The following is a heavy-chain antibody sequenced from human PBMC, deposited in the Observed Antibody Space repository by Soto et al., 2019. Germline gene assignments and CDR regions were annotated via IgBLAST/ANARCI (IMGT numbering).Heavy chain of an antibody. V-gene: IGHV4-34*01. CDR1: GGSFSGYY. CDR3: ARGRGSGWYDY. Sequence: AVYGGSFSGYYWSWIRQPPGKGLEWIGEINHSGGTNYNPSLKSRVTISVDTSKNQFSLKLSSVTAADTAVYYCARGRGSGWYDYWGQGTLVTVSS. D-gene: IGHD6-19*01. J-gene: IGHJ4*02. CDR2: INHSGGT.